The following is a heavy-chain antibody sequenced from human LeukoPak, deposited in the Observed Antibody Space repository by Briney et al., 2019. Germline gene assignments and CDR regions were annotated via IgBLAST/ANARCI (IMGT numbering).Heavy chain of an antibody. D-gene: IGHD1-26*01. V-gene: IGHV3-9*03. Sequence: GGSLRLSCAASGFTFDDYAMHWVRQAPGKGLEWVSGISWNNNYINYANSVKGRFIISRDNVKNSLFLQMNSLRPEDMALYYCVKALGARVEKELDYWGQGTLVTVSS. CDR2: ISWNNNYI. J-gene: IGHJ4*02. CDR1: GFTFDDYA. CDR3: VKALGARVEKELDY.